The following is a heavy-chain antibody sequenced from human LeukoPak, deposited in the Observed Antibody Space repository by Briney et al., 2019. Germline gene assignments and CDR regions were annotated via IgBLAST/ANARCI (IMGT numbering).Heavy chain of an antibody. D-gene: IGHD2-2*01. CDR2: IYYSGSA. J-gene: IGHJ3*02. V-gene: IGHV4-31*03. CDR3: ARLYCSGTSCSYGGAFDI. Sequence: SQTLSLICTVSGVSISRGGYYWSWIRQHPGKGLQWIGYIYYSGSAYQNPSLQSRVTISVDTSKNQFSLKLNSVTAADTAVYYCARLYCSGTSCSYGGAFDIWGQGTMVTVSS. CDR1: GVSISRGGYY.